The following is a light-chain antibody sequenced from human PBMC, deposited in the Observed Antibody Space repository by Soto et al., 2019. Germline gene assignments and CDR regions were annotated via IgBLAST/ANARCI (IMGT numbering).Light chain of an antibody. CDR2: GVS. CDR1: QSGSDRY. Sequence: EIVLTQSPGTLSLSPGERATLSCRAGQSGSDRYLARYQPKPCQPPRPPIYGVSSRAYGIPDRFSGSGSGTDFTLTISRLEPEDFAVYYCQHYGYPQWTFGQGTKVDIK. CDR3: QHYGYPQWT. J-gene: IGKJ1*01. V-gene: IGKV3-20*01.